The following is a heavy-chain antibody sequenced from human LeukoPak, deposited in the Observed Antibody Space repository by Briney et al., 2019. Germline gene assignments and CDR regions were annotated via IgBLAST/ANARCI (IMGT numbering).Heavy chain of an antibody. V-gene: IGHV3-13*01. D-gene: IGHD1-1*01. CDR3: ARVPSWKGYMDV. CDR2: IGTAGDT. Sequence: PGGSLRLSCAASGFTFSSYDMHWVRQATGKGLEWVSAIGTAGDTYYPGSVKGRFTISRDNAKNSLYLQMSSLRAEDTAVYYCARVPSWKGYMDVWGKGTTVTVSS. J-gene: IGHJ6*03. CDR1: GFTFSSYD.